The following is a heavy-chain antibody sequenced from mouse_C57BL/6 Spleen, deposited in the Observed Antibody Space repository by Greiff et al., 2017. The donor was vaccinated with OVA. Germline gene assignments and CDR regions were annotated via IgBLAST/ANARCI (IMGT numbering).Heavy chain of an antibody. Sequence: QVQLQQSGPELVKPGASVKISCKASGYAFSSSWMNWVKQRPGKGLEWIGRIYPGDGDTNYNGKFKGKATLTADKSSSTAYMQLSSLTSEDSAVYFCASFTTVVAIDDWGQGTTLTVSS. V-gene: IGHV1-82*01. CDR1: GYAFSSSW. CDR2: IYPGDGDT. CDR3: ASFTTVVAIDD. J-gene: IGHJ2*01. D-gene: IGHD1-1*01.